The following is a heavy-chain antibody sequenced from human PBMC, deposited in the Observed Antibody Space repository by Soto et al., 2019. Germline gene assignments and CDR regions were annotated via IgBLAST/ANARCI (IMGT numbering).Heavy chain of an antibody. D-gene: IGHD3-10*01. CDR2: ILPIFGTA. Sequence: SVKVSCKASGCTFSSYALSWVRQAPGQGLAWMGGILPIFGTANYAQKLQGRVTITADESTSTAYMELSSLRSEDTAENYCARVRFDYGSGSFYYGMDVWGQGTTVTVSS. CDR1: GCTFSSYA. J-gene: IGHJ6*02. CDR3: ARVRFDYGSGSFYYGMDV. V-gene: IGHV1-69*13.